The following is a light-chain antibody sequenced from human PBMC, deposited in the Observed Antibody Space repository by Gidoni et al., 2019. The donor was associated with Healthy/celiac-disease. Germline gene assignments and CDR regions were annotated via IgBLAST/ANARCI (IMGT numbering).Light chain of an antibody. V-gene: IGLV2-23*01. Sequence: QSALTQPASVSGSPGQSITISCTGTSSDVGSYNLVSWYPQHPGTAPKLMIYEGSKRPSGVSNRFSGSKSGNTASLTISGLQAEDEADYYCCSYAGSSTFVFGTGTKVTVL. J-gene: IGLJ1*01. CDR2: EGS. CDR1: SSDVGSYNL. CDR3: CSYAGSSTFV.